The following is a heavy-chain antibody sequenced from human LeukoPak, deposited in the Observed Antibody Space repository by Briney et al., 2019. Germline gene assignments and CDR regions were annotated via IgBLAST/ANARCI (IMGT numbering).Heavy chain of an antibody. CDR1: GDTFTGYY. CDR2: IKPNSGGT. V-gene: IGHV1-2*02. D-gene: IGHD3-22*01. Sequence: ASVKVSCKASGDTFTGYYIRWVRQAPGQGLEWMGWIKPNSGGTNYAQKFQGRVTMTRDTSISTAYMELSRLRSDDTAVYYCARWRISMTDWGQGTLVTVSS. J-gene: IGHJ4*02. CDR3: ARWRISMTD.